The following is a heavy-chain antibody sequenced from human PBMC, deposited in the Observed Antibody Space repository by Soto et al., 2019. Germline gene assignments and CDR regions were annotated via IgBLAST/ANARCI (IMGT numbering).Heavy chain of an antibody. V-gene: IGHV3-23*01. D-gene: IGHD1-26*01. CDR1: GFTFSSYA. CDR2: ISGSGGST. J-gene: IGHJ4*02. Sequence: EVQLLESGGGLVQPGGSLRLSCAASGFTFSSYAMSWVRQAPGKGLEWVSAISGSGGSTYYADSVKGRFTISRDNTKNTLYLQMSSLRAEQTAVYYSARERNYGGYVRWGQGTLVTVSS. CDR3: ARERNYGGYVR.